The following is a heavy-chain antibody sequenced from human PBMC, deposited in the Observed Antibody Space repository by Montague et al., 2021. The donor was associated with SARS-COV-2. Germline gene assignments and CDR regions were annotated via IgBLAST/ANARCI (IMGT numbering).Heavy chain of an antibody. CDR3: ARISVVTAMIGHYYYYGMDV. Sequence: PALVKPTQTLTLTCTFSGFSLSTSGMCVSWIRQPPGKALEWLAPIDWDDDKYYSTSLKTRLTISKDTSKNQVVLTMTNMDPVDTATYYCARISVVTAMIGHYYYYGMDVWGQGTTVTVSS. CDR1: GFSLSTSGMC. J-gene: IGHJ6*02. D-gene: IGHD2-21*02. V-gene: IGHV2-70*01. CDR2: IDWDDDK.